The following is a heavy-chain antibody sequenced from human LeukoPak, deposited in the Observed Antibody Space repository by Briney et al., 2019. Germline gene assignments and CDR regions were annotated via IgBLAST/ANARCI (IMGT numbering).Heavy chain of an antibody. J-gene: IGHJ5*02. D-gene: IGHD3-10*01. V-gene: IGHV3-23*01. CDR3: AKDRYYYGSYNWFDP. CDR1: GFTFSSYA. Sequence: PGGSLRLSCAASGFTFSSYAMSSVRQAPGKGLEWVSAISGSGGSTYYADSVKGRFTISRDNSKNTLYLQMNSLRAEDTAVYYCAKDRYYYGSYNWFDPWGQGTLVTVSS. CDR2: ISGSGGST.